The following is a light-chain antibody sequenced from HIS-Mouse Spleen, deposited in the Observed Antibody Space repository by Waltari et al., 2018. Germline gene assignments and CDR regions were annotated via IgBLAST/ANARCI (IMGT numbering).Light chain of an antibody. CDR1: QSVSSSY. CDR3: QQYGSSPPVT. Sequence: DIVLTQSPVTLSLSPGERATLSCRASQSVSSSYLAWYQQKPGQAPRLLSYGASSRATGIPDRFSGSGSGTDFTLTISRLEPEDFAVYYCQQYGSSPPVTFGGGTKVEIK. J-gene: IGKJ4*01. V-gene: IGKV3-20*01. CDR2: GAS.